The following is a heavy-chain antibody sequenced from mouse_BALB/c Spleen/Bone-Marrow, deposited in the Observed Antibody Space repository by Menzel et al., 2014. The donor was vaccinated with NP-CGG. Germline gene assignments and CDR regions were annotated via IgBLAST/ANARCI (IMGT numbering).Heavy chain of an antibody. CDR3: ASYRYGWYFDV. V-gene: IGHV14-3*02. Sequence: EVQLQESGAELVKPGASVKLSCTASGFNIKDTYLHWVKQRPEQGLDWIGRIDPAIFTKYDPKFQGKATIAADTSSNTAYLHLSSLTSEDTAVYYCASYRYGWYFDVWGAGTTVTVSS. D-gene: IGHD2-14*01. CDR2: IDPAIFT. CDR1: GFNIKDTY. J-gene: IGHJ1*01.